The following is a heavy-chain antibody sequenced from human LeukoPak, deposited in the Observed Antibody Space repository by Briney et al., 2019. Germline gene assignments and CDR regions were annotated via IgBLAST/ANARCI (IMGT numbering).Heavy chain of an antibody. Sequence: ASVKVSCKASGYTFTSYDINWVRQATGQGLEWMGWMNPNSGNTGYAQKFQGRVTMTRNTSISTAYMELSSLRSEDTAVYYCARARSIAAPWWFDPWGQGTLVTVSS. J-gene: IGHJ5*02. CDR2: MNPNSGNT. V-gene: IGHV1-8*01. CDR1: GYTFTSYD. D-gene: IGHD6-6*01. CDR3: ARARSIAAPWWFDP.